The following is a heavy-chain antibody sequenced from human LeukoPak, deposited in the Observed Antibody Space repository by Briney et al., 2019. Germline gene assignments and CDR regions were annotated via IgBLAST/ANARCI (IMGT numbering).Heavy chain of an antibody. Sequence: SVKVSCKASGGTFSSYAISWVRQAPGQGLEWMGGIIPIFGTANYAQKFQGRVTITADESTSTAYMELSSPRSEDTAVYYCARDLLGRDYGYYGMDVWGQGTTVTVSS. J-gene: IGHJ6*02. D-gene: IGHD3-10*01. CDR2: IIPIFGTA. CDR3: ARDLLGRDYGYYGMDV. V-gene: IGHV1-69*13. CDR1: GGTFSSYA.